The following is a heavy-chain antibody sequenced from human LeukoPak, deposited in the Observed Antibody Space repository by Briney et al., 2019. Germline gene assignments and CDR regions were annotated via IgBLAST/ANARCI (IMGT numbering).Heavy chain of an antibody. CDR1: GGSINSYY. D-gene: IGHD3-9*01. CDR2: IYYSGST. J-gene: IGHJ4*02. V-gene: IGHV4-59*01. Sequence: SETLSLTCTVSGGSINSYYWSWIRQPPGKGLEWIGYIYYSGSTNYNPSLKSRVTISVDTSKNQFSLKLSSVTAAYTAVYYCARGAWDDILTPFDYWGQGTLVTVSS. CDR3: ARGAWDDILTPFDY.